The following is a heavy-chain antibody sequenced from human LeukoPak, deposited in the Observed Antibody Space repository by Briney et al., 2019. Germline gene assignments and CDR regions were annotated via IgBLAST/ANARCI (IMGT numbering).Heavy chain of an antibody. CDR2: IWYDGSNK. V-gene: IGHV3-33*01. CDR1: GFTFSSYG. D-gene: IGHD6-19*01. Sequence: GRSLRLSCAASGFTFSSYGMHWVRQAPGKGLEWVAVIWYDGSNKYYADSVKGRFTISRDNSKNTLYLQMNSLRAEDTAVYYCARDRYSSGWYGHYWGQGTLVTVSS. J-gene: IGHJ4*02. CDR3: ARDRYSSGWYGHY.